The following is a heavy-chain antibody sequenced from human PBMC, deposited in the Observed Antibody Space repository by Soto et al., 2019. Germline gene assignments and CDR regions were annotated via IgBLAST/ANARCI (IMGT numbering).Heavy chain of an antibody. D-gene: IGHD2-21*02. J-gene: IGHJ3*02. V-gene: IGHV4-39*07. CDR2: IYYSGST. Sequence: SETLSLTCTVSGGSISSSSYYWGWIRQPPGKGLEWMGSIYYSGSTYYNPSLKSRVTISVATSKNQSSLNLISVTAADTAVYYCARFVMTYDAFDIWGQGTMVTVAS. CDR1: GGSISSSSYY. CDR3: ARFVMTYDAFDI.